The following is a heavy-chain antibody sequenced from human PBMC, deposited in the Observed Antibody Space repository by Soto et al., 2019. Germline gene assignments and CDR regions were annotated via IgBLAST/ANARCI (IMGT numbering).Heavy chain of an antibody. V-gene: IGHV3-30*18. CDR1: GFTFSSFG. CDR2: ITYDGNKI. D-gene: IGHD1-1*01. Sequence: GGSLRLSCTASGFTFSSFGMHWVRQAPGKGLEWVAFITYDGNKIYYADSVKGRFTVSRDNSKNTLSLQMNSLRVEDSAIYYCAKDHVRRRNEHFDSWGQGSPVTFSS. CDR3: AKDHVRRRNEHFDS. J-gene: IGHJ4*02.